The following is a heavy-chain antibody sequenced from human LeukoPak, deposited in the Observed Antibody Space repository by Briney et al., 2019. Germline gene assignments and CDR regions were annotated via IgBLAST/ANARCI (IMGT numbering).Heavy chain of an antibody. CDR3: ARRVEYSSWSADY. CDR2: IKHDGSEK. D-gene: IGHD6-6*01. CDR1: GFTFSSYW. J-gene: IGHJ4*02. V-gene: IGHV3-7*01. Sequence: GGSLRLSCAASGFTFSSYWMSWVRQAPGKGLEWVANIKHDGSEKYYVDSVKGRFTISRDNAKNSLYLQMNSLRAEDTAVYYCARRVEYSSWSADYWGQGTLVTVSS.